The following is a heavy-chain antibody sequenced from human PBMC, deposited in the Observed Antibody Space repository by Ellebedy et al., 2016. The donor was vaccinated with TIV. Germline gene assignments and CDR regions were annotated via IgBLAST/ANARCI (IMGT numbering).Heavy chain of an antibody. Sequence: GESLKISCAASGFTFSSYWMRWVRQAPAKGPVWVSRFTSDGRSTDYADSVKGRFTISRDNARNTLYLQMNSLRAEDTAVYYCARGGFMHWFDPWGQGTLVTVSS. CDR3: ARGGFMHWFDP. D-gene: IGHD3-10*01. CDR1: GFTFSSYW. J-gene: IGHJ5*02. V-gene: IGHV3-74*01. CDR2: FTSDGRST.